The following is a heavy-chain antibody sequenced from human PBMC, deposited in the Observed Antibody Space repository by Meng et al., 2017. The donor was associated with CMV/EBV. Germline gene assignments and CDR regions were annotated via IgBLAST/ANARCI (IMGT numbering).Heavy chain of an antibody. CDR2: IIPCLDES. D-gene: IGHD3-10*01. CDR1: GGTSNTYT. Sequence: SCKASGGTSNTYTFDWLRQAPGRGLEWMGGIIPCLDESNYAQTFQGRLTITSDRSTAAFMELTSRRSEDTAVYFCAGRGPYGRVLNVWGQGTLVTVSS. CDR3: AGRGPYGRVLNV. V-gene: IGHV1-69*02. J-gene: IGHJ3*01.